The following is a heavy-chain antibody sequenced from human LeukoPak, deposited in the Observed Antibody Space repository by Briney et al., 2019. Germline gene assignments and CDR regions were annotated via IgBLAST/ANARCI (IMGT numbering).Heavy chain of an antibody. CDR2: ISSSGSTI. V-gene: IGHV3-48*03. CDR1: GFTVSNYE. Sequence: GGSLRLSCAASGFTVSNYEMNWVRQAPGKGLEWVSYISSSGSTIYYADSVKGRFTISRDNAKNSLYLQMNSLRAEDTAVYYCAELGITMIGGVWGKGTTVTISS. J-gene: IGHJ6*04. CDR3: AELGITMIGGV. D-gene: IGHD3-10*02.